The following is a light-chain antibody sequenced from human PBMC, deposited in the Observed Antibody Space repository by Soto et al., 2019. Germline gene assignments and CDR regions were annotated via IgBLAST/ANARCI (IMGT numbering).Light chain of an antibody. CDR1: SSDVGAYNY. CDR3: SSYTSRSTLDYV. Sequence: QSALTQPASVSGSPGQSITISCTGTSSDVGAYNYVSWYQQHPGKAPKLMIYEVSNRPSGVSNRFSGSKSDNTASLTISGLQTEDEADYYCSSYTSRSTLDYVFGSGTKVTVL. V-gene: IGLV2-14*01. CDR2: EVS. J-gene: IGLJ1*01.